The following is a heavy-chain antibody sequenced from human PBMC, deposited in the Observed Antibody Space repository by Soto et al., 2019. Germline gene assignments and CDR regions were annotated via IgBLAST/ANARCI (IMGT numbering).Heavy chain of an antibody. V-gene: IGHV1-69*06. D-gene: IGHD6-6*01. CDR1: GGTFSSYA. CDR3: ARGGHGEYSSSPARGPDAFDI. CDR2: IIPIFGTA. Sequence: SVKVSCKASGGTFSSYAISWVRQAPGQGLEWMGGIIPIFGTANYAQKFQGRVTITADKSTSTAYMELSSLRSEDTAGYYCARGGHGEYSSSPARGPDAFDIWGQGTMVTVSS. J-gene: IGHJ3*02.